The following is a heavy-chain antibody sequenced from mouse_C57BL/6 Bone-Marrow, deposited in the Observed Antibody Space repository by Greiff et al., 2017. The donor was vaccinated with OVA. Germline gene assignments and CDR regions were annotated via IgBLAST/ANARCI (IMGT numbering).Heavy chain of an antibody. V-gene: IGHV1-84*01. Sequence: VQLQQSGPELVKPGASVKISCKASGYTFTDYYINWVKQRPGQGLAWIGWIYPGSGNTKYNEKFKGKATLTVDTSSSTAYMQLSSLTDEDSAVYFCARSDYGSSCPFDYWGQGTTLTGSS. CDR2: IYPGSGNT. D-gene: IGHD1-1*01. CDR1: GYTFTDYY. J-gene: IGHJ2*01. CDR3: ARSDYGSSCPFDY.